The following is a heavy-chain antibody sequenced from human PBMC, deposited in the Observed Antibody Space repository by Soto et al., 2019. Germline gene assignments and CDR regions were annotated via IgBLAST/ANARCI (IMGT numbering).Heavy chain of an antibody. CDR2: MTPNSGNT. J-gene: IGHJ6*02. D-gene: IGHD2-2*01. CDR1: GYTFTSYD. Sequence: QVQLVQSGAEVKKPGASVKVSCRASGYTFTSYDITWVRQATGQGVEWMGWMTPNSGNTGYAQKFQGRVTMTRNTSIRTAYMELSSLRSEDTAVYYCARGGCIGTSCYPYYYYAMDVWGQGTTVTVS. V-gene: IGHV1-8*01. CDR3: ARGGCIGTSCYPYYYYAMDV.